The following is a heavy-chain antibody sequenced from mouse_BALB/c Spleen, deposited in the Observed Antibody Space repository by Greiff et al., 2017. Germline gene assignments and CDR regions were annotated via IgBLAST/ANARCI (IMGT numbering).Heavy chain of an antibody. CDR2: IDPENGDT. CDR3: ARDYGSRARAMDY. Sequence: VHVKQSGAELVRSGASVKLSCTASGFNIKDYYMHWVKQRPEQGLEWIGWIDPENGDTEYAPKFQGKATMTVDKSSSTAYMQLKSLTSEDSAVYYCARDYGSRARAMDYWGQGTSVTVSS. J-gene: IGHJ4*01. CDR1: GFNIKDYY. V-gene: IGHV14-4*02. D-gene: IGHD1-1*01.